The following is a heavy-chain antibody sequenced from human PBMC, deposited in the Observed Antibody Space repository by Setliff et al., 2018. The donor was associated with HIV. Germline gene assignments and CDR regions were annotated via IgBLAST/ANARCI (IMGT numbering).Heavy chain of an antibody. J-gene: IGHJ4*02. CDR3: AGLYGDKGGGY. V-gene: IGHV1-3*01. D-gene: IGHD4-17*01. CDR2: INAGNGNT. CDR1: GYTFTSYD. Sequence: ASVKVSCKASGYTFTSYDINWVRQATGQGLEWMGWINAGNGNTKYSQKFQGRVTITADESTSTAYMELSSLRSEDTAFYYCAGLYGDKGGGYWGQGTLVTVSS.